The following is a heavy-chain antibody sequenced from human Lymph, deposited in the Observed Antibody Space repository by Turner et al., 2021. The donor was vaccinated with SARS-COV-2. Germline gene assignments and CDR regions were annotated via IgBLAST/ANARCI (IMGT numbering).Heavy chain of an antibody. V-gene: IGHV3-9*01. Sequence: EVQLVESGGGLVQPGRSLRLSCAASGFTFDDYGMHWVRQGQGKGRDWVSGINWNSGSIAYAESVKGRFTISRDNAKNSLYLQMNSLRAEDKALYYCAKDLAGGYYSCFDYWGQGTLVTVSS. D-gene: IGHD2-21*01. J-gene: IGHJ4*02. CDR1: GFTFDDYG. CDR3: AKDLAGGYYSCFDY. CDR2: INWNSGSI.